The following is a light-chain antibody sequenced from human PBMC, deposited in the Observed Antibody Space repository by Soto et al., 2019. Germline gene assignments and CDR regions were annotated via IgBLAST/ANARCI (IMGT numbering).Light chain of an antibody. V-gene: IGKV2-40*01. Sequence: DIVMTQTPLSLPVTPGEPASISCRSSQSLLDSADGNTYLDWYVQKTGHXPXXLIYTLYSRASGVPDRFSGIGSRTDFTLKISRVEAEDVGVYYCMQRREFPITFGQGTRLEI. J-gene: IGKJ5*01. CDR2: TLY. CDR3: MQRREFPIT. CDR1: QSLLDSADGNTY.